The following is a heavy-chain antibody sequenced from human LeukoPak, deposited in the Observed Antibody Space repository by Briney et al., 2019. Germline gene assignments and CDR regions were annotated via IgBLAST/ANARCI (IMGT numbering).Heavy chain of an antibody. D-gene: IGHD4-17*01. Sequence: GGSLTLSCAASGFTFSSYWMHWVRQAPGKGLVWVSRINSDGSSTSYADSVKGRFTISRDNAKNTLYLQMNSLRAEDTAVYYCARDRDYGDNFDYWGQGTLVTVSS. J-gene: IGHJ4*02. V-gene: IGHV3-74*01. CDR2: INSDGSST. CDR3: ARDRDYGDNFDY. CDR1: GFTFSSYW.